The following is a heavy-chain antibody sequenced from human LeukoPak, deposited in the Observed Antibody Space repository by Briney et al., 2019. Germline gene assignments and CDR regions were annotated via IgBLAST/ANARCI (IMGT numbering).Heavy chain of an antibody. Sequence: PSDTLSINCAVHGGSFSGYYWSWIRQPPGTGLELIGEINHSGSTNYNPSLKSRVTISVDTSKNQFSLKLSSVTAADTAVYYCALRDSSGYYPDYWGQGTLVTVSS. D-gene: IGHD3-22*01. V-gene: IGHV4-34*01. CDR3: ALRDSSGYYPDY. J-gene: IGHJ4*02. CDR2: INHSGST. CDR1: GGSFSGYY.